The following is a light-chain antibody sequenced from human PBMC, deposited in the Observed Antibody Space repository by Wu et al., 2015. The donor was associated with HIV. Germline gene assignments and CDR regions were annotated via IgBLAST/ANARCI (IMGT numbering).Light chain of an antibody. J-gene: IGKJ5*01. V-gene: IGKV1-13*02. Sequence: AIQLTQSPSSLSASIGDRVNISCRASQDIFTYLAWYQQTPGKPPRVLIYDASTLQSGVSSRFSGSGSGTDFTPTISGLQREDFATYICQQLNSFPLTFGKGSRLEI. CDR1: QDIFTY. CDR3: QQLNSFPLT. CDR2: DAS.